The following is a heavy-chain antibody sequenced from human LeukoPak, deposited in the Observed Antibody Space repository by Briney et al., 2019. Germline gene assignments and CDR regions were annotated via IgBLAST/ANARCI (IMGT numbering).Heavy chain of an antibody. CDR3: AKDQWEYCSGGSCYSFDY. V-gene: IGHV3-30*18. Sequence: GGSLRLSCAASGFTFSSYSMHWVRQAPGKGLGWVAVISYDGSNKYYADSVKGRFTISRDNSKNTLYLQMNRLRAEDTAVYYCAKDQWEYCSGGSCYSFDYWGQGTLVTVSS. CDR2: ISYDGSNK. D-gene: IGHD2-15*01. J-gene: IGHJ4*02. CDR1: GFTFSSYS.